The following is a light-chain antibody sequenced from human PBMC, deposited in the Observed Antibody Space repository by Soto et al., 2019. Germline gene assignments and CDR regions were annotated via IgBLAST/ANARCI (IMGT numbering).Light chain of an antibody. Sequence: QSVLTQPPSASASLGASVTLTCTLSSGYSSYKVDWYQQRPGKGPRFVMRVGTGGIVGFKGDGIPDRFSVLGSGLNRYLTIENIQEEDESDYHCGADHGSGSTFVYVFGTVTKVTVL. CDR1: SGYSSYK. V-gene: IGLV9-49*01. CDR2: VGTGGIVG. J-gene: IGLJ1*01. CDR3: GADHGSGSTFVYV.